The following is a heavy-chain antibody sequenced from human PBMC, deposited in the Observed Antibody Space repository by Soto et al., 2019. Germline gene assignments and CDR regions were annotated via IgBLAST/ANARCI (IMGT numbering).Heavy chain of an antibody. CDR1: GGTFSSYT. J-gene: IGHJ4*02. V-gene: IGHV1-69*08. Sequence: QVQLVQCGAEVKKPGSSVKVSCKASGGTFSSYTISWVRQAPVQGLEWMGRIIPILGIANYAQKFQGRVTITADKSTSTAYMELSCLRFEHTAVYYCARDGEGIAACPLTIDYWGQGTLVTVSS. CDR2: IIPILGIA. CDR3: ARDGEGIAACPLTIDY. D-gene: IGHD6-13*01.